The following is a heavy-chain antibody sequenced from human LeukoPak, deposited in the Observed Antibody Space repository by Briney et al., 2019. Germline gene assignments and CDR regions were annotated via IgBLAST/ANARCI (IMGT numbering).Heavy chain of an antibody. CDR2: ISAYNGNT. Sequence: ASVKVSCKASGYTFTSYGISWVRQAPGQGLEWMGWISAYNGNTNYAQKLQGRVTMTTDTPTSTAYMELRSLRSDDTAVYYCARDLSGWYHDAFDIWGQGTMVTVSS. CDR3: ARDLSGWYHDAFDI. V-gene: IGHV1-18*01. J-gene: IGHJ3*02. D-gene: IGHD6-19*01. CDR1: GYTFTSYG.